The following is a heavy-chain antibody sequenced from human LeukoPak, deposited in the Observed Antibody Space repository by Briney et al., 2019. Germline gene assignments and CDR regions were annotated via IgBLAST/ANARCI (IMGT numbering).Heavy chain of an antibody. CDR2: IYAGDSDT. D-gene: IGHD2-2*01. J-gene: IGHJ4*02. CDR3: ARGGPSYALDY. Sequence: GESLKISCKGSGYSFINYWIGWVRQMPGKGLEWMGIIYAGDSDTRYSPSFQGQVTISADKSISTAYLQWSSLKASDTAVYYCARGGPSYALDYWGQGTLVTVSS. V-gene: IGHV5-51*01. CDR1: GYSFINYW.